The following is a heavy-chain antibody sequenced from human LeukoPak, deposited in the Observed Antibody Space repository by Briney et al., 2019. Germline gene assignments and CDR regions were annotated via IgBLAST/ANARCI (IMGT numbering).Heavy chain of an antibody. D-gene: IGHD3-10*01. CDR3: AKPAGFDYFDY. CDR1: GFTFSDYY. J-gene: IGHJ4*02. Sequence: GGSLRLSCAASGFTFSDYYMSWVRQAPGKGLEWLAVIFFDGSYEYYADSVKGRFTISRDNSKNTLYLQMNSLKPEDTAMYYCAKPAGFDYFDYWGQGILVTVSS. V-gene: IGHV3-30*18. CDR2: IFFDGSYE.